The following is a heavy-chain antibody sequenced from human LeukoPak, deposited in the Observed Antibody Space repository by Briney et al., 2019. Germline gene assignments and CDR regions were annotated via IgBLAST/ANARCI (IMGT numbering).Heavy chain of an antibody. Sequence: GGSLRLSCAASGFTFSSYGMHWVRQAPGKGLEWVSVISYDGSNKYYADSVKGRFTISRDYSKNMLYLQMNSLRAEDTAVYYCAKGVVATIVASDYYMDVWGKGTTVTVSS. D-gene: IGHD5-12*01. V-gene: IGHV3-30*18. CDR3: AKGVVATIVASDYYMDV. CDR2: ISYDGSNK. J-gene: IGHJ6*03. CDR1: GFTFSSYG.